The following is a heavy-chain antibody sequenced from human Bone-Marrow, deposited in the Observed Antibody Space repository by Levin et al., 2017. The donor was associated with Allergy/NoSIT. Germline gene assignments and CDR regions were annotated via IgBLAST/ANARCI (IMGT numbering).Heavy chain of an antibody. CDR1: GFTFSSYA. J-gene: IGHJ4*02. V-gene: IGHV3-23*01. Sequence: LSLTCAASGFTFSSYAMSWVRQAPGKGLECVSVISDGGGGTAYADSVKGRFTISRDNSKNTLYLQMNSLRVEDTAVYYCAKGTLGYCSGSSCYPFDYWGQGTLVTVSS. CDR2: ISDGGGGT. CDR3: AKGTLGYCSGSSCYPFDY. D-gene: IGHD2-15*01.